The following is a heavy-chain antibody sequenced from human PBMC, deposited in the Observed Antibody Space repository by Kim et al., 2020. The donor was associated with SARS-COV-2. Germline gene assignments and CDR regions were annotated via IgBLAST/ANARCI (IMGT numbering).Heavy chain of an antibody. D-gene: IGHD6-19*01. J-gene: IGHJ4*02. CDR3: AREGSGWDEYFDY. Sequence: SQKFQGRVTITRDTSASTAYMELSSLRSEDTAAYYCAREGSGWDEYFDYWGQGTLVTVSS. V-gene: IGHV1-3*01.